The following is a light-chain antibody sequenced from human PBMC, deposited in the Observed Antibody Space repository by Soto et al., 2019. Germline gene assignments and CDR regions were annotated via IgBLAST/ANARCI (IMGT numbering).Light chain of an antibody. CDR1: QIVSSN. J-gene: IGKJ1*01. CDR3: QQYHNGPPWT. Sequence: VWTQSPVSLSWCARETTTVSARAIQIVSSNYIAWHQQKPGQAPRLLIYGASTRATGIPARFSGSGSGTESTRTRTGLPSLQFALSSCQQYHNGPPWTCGEGTKVDIK. CDR2: GAS. V-gene: IGKV3-15*01.